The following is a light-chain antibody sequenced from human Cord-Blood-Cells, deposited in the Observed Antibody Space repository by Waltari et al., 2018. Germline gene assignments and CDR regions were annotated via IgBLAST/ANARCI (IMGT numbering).Light chain of an antibody. CDR3: QQYYSTPYT. CDR2: WAS. CDR1: QSVLYSSNNKNY. Sequence: DIVMTQSPDSLAVSLCERATINCKSSQSVLYSSNNKNYLAWYQQKPVQPPKLLIYWASTLESGVPDRFSGSGSGTDFTLTISSLQAEDVAVYYCQQYYSTPYTFGQGTKLEIK. V-gene: IGKV4-1*01. J-gene: IGKJ2*01.